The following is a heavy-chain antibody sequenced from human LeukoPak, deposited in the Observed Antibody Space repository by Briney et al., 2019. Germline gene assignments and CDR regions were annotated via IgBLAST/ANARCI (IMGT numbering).Heavy chain of an antibody. Sequence: SETLSLTCTVSGGSISSYYWSWIRQPPGKGLEWIGYIYYSGSTNYNPSLKSRVTISVDTSKNQFSLKLSSVTDADTAVYYCARRYYDSSGYVYDDYWGQGTLVTVSS. CDR3: ARRYYDSSGYVYDDY. CDR1: GGSISSYY. CDR2: IYYSGST. V-gene: IGHV4-59*08. D-gene: IGHD3-22*01. J-gene: IGHJ4*02.